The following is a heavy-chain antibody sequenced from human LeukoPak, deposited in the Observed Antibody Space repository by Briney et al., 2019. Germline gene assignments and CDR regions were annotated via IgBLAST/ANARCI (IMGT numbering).Heavy chain of an antibody. J-gene: IGHJ4*02. CDR3: ANYGSGTSDY. Sequence: GGSLRLSCAASGFSFSSYDMHWVRQAPGKALEWVASIHFDGGIEYYADSVKRRFTISRGNSKNTLYLQMNSLKTEDTAVYYCANYGSGTSDYWGQGTLFTVSS. V-gene: IGHV3-30*02. CDR1: GFSFSSYD. D-gene: IGHD3-10*01. CDR2: IHFDGGIE.